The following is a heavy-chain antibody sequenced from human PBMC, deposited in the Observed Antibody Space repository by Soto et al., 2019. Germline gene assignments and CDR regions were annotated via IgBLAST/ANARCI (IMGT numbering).Heavy chain of an antibody. CDR2: IYPGDSDA. Sequence: GESLKISCKGSGYNFTTYWIAWVRQMPGKGLEWMGIIYPGDSDASYSPSFQGQVTLSVDKSISTAYLHWSSLKASDTAMYYCARQRTNWNYYFYYGMDVWGQGTTVTVSS. D-gene: IGHD1-1*01. CDR3: ARQRTNWNYYFYYGMDV. J-gene: IGHJ6*02. V-gene: IGHV5-51*01. CDR1: GYNFTTYW.